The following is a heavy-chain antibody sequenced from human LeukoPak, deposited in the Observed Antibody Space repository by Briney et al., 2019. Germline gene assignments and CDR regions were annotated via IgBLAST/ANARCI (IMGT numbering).Heavy chain of an antibody. D-gene: IGHD2-15*01. Sequence: GESLKISCKGSGYSFTTYWIGWGRQMPGKGLECMGTIYPGDSDTRYSPSFQGQVTTSADKSTSIAYLQWSSLKASDTAIYYCASSYGSGGSCNGFPHWGQGTLVTVSS. J-gene: IGHJ4*02. CDR3: ASSYGSGGSCNGFPH. CDR1: GYSFTTYW. CDR2: IYPGDSDT. V-gene: IGHV5-51*01.